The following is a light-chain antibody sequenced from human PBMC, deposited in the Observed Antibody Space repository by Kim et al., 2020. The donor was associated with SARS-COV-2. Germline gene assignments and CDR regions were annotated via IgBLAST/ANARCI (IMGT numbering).Light chain of an antibody. Sequence: ASVGDRVTITCRASRSIAGLLAWYQQKPGQAPKRLIYEASTLKSGVPSRFTGSGSGTEFTLTTSSLQPDDFATYYCQQYRSYPWTFGQGTKVDIK. V-gene: IGKV1-5*03. CDR3: QQYRSYPWT. CDR2: EAS. CDR1: RSIAGL. J-gene: IGKJ1*01.